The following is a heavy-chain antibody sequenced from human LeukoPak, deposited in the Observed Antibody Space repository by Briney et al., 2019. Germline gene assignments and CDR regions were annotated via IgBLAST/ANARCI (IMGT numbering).Heavy chain of an antibody. Sequence: VASVKVSCKASGYTFTGYYMHWVRQAPGQGLEWMGWINPNSGGTNYAQKFQGWVTMTRDTSISTAYMELSRLRSDDTAVYYCARGGQRRNGGYWYFDLWGRGTLVTVSS. D-gene: IGHD3-16*01. CDR3: ARGGQRRNGGYWYFDL. CDR2: INPNSGGT. J-gene: IGHJ2*01. CDR1: GYTFTGYY. V-gene: IGHV1-2*04.